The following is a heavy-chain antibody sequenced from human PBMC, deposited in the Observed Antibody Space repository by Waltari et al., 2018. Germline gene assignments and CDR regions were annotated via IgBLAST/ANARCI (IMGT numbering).Heavy chain of an antibody. Sequence: QLQLQESGPGLVKPSETLSLTCTVSGGFISSRSYYWGWVRPPPGTGLEWIGSIYYSGSTYYHPSLKSRVTISVDTSKNQFSLKLSSVTAADTAVYYCARHELLWFGEFPSLNWFDPWGQGTLVTVSS. CDR1: GGFISSRSYY. CDR2: IYYSGST. J-gene: IGHJ5*02. V-gene: IGHV4-39*01. CDR3: ARHELLWFGEFPSLNWFDP. D-gene: IGHD3-10*01.